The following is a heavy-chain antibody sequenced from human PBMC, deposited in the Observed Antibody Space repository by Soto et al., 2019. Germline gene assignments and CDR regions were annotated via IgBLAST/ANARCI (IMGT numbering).Heavy chain of an antibody. Sequence: QVQLVQSGAEVKKPGASVKVSCKASGYTFTSYYMHWVRQAPGQGLEWMGIINPSGGSTSYAQKFRGRVTMTRDTSTSTVYMELSSLRSEDTAVYYCAREANYYDSSVVFWFDPWGQGTLVTVSS. CDR1: GYTFTSYY. V-gene: IGHV1-46*01. D-gene: IGHD3-22*01. CDR2: INPSGGST. CDR3: AREANYYDSSVVFWFDP. J-gene: IGHJ5*02.